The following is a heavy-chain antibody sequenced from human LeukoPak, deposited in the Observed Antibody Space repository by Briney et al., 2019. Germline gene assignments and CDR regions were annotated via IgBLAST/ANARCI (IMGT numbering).Heavy chain of an antibody. J-gene: IGHJ4*02. CDR3: ARHPDYGGNFVLDY. V-gene: IGHV4-59*08. D-gene: IGHD4-17*01. Sequence: SETLSLTCTVSGGSISIYYWSWIRQPPGKGLEWIGYIYYSGSTNYNPSLKSRVTISVDTSKNQFSLKLSSVTAADTAVYYCARHPDYGGNFVLDYWGQGTLVTVSS. CDR2: IYYSGST. CDR1: GGSISIYY.